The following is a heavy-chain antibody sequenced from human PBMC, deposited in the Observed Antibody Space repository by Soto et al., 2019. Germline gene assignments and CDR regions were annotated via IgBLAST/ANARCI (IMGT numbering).Heavy chain of an antibody. CDR3: AREPYGDSKYFDY. CDR2: ISFDGRVT. Sequence: QVHLVESGGVMVQPGTSLRLSCTASGFTFNSLSLHRVRQRPDKGLEWVAVISFDGRVTYYADFVKGRFTVSRDNSKNTIYLQVNSLRAEDTAVYYCAREPYGDSKYFDYWGQGTLVTVSS. V-gene: IGHV3-30*04. D-gene: IGHD2-21*02. CDR1: GFTFNSLS. J-gene: IGHJ4*02.